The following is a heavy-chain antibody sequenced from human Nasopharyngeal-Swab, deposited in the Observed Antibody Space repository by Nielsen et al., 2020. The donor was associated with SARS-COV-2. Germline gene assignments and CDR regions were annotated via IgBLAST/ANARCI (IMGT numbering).Heavy chain of an antibody. CDR3: ARDYYDNYDSDY. D-gene: IGHD3-22*01. CDR2: IDPNTGDT. V-gene: IGHV1-2*02. Sequence: ASVTVSCKTSGYTFTDYYIHWVRQVPAQGLEWVGCIDPNTGDTKYTQKFQGRVTVTRDTSRSTAYIELSRLRSDDTAVYYCARDYYDNYDSDYWGQGTLVTVSS. J-gene: IGHJ4*02. CDR1: GYTFTDYY.